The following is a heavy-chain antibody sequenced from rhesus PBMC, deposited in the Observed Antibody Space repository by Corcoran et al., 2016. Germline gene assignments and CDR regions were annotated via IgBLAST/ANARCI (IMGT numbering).Heavy chain of an antibody. J-gene: IGHJ4*01. Sequence: QVQLQESGPGVVKPSETLSLTCAVSGGSISDSYRWSWIRQPTGKGLEWIGYIYGSSTSTNYNPSLKSRVTISKDTSKNQFSLKLSSVTAADTAVYYCARDGYSNPFDYWGQGVLVTVSS. CDR3: ARDGYSNPFDY. D-gene: IGHD5-24*01. V-gene: IGHV4S10*01. CDR1: GGSISDSYR. CDR2: IYGSSTST.